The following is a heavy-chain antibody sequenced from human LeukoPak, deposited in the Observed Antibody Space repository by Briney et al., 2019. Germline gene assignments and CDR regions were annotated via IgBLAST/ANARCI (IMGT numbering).Heavy chain of an antibody. D-gene: IGHD6-6*01. CDR1: GFTFSSYG. CDR2: ISYDGSNK. CDR3: AKNLIAARRPYYYYGMDV. Sequence: PEGSLRLSCAASGFTFSSYGMHWVRQAPGKGLEWVAVISYDGSNKYYADSVKGRFTISRDNSKNTLYLQMNSLRAEDTAVYYCAKNLIAARRPYYYYGMDVWGQGTTVTVSS. V-gene: IGHV3-30*18. J-gene: IGHJ6*02.